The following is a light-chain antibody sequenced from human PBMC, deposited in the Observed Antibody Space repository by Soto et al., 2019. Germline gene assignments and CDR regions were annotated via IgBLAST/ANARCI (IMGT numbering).Light chain of an antibody. V-gene: IGKV1D-12*01. CDR1: QDISTL. J-gene: IGKJ4*01. CDR3: QRADSFPLT. CDR2: GAS. Sequence: DIQMTQSPSSVSASIGDTVTITCRASQDISTLLAWYQQKPGKAPKLLIYGASTLESGVPSRFSGRGSGTDFTLTISSLQPEDFATYFCQRADSFPLTFGGGTKVDNK.